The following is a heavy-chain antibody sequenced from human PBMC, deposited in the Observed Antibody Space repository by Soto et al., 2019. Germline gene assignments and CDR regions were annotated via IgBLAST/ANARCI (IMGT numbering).Heavy chain of an antibody. CDR2: IYYSGST. V-gene: IGHV4-39*01. J-gene: IGHJ6*02. CDR3: AAKGGDYYYYGMDV. Sequence: SETLSLTCTVSGCSISSSSYYWGWIRQPPGKGLEWIGSIYYSGSTYYNPSLKSRVTISVDTSKNQFSLKLSSVTAADTAVYYCAAKGGDYYYYGMDVWGQGTTVTVSS. D-gene: IGHD3-16*01. CDR1: GCSISSSSYY.